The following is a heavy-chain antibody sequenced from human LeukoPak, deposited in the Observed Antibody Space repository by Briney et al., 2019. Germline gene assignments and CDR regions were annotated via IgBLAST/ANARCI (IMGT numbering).Heavy chain of an antibody. CDR2: IIPILGIA. V-gene: IGHV1-69*04. Sequence: SVKVSCKASGGTFSSYAISWVRQAPGQGLEWMGRIIPILGIANYAQKFQGRVTITADKSTGTAYMELGSLRSEDTAVYYCARPGYSSSQAGYYYGMDVWGQGTTVTVSS. J-gene: IGHJ6*02. D-gene: IGHD6-13*01. CDR1: GGTFSSYA. CDR3: ARPGYSSSQAGYYYGMDV.